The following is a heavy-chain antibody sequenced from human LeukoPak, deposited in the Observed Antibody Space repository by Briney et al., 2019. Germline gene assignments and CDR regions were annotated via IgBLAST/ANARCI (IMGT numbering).Heavy chain of an antibody. V-gene: IGHV4-39*01. CDR2: IYYSGRT. J-gene: IGHJ6*03. CDR1: GVSISSTSYY. Sequence: PSETLSLTCTVSGVSISSTSYYWGWIRQPPGKGLEWIGSIYYSGRTYYNPSLKSRVTTSVDTSKNQFSLRLSSVTAADTAVYYCARIRYCSSTSCYSMRRYYYYMDVWGKGTTVTVSS. D-gene: IGHD2-2*01. CDR3: ARIRYCSSTSCYSMRRYYYYMDV.